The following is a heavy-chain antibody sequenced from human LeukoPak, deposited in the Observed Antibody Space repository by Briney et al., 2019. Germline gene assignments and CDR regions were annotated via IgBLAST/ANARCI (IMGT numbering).Heavy chain of an antibody. V-gene: IGHV3-49*03. CDR2: VRSKAYGGTT. CDR3: TRDDFWSGYYPPRDY. Sequence: GGSLRLSCTASGFTFGDYAMSWFRQAPGKGLEWVGFVRSKAYGGTTEYAASVKGRFTISRDDSKSIAYLQMNSLKTEDTAVYYCTRDDFWSGYYPPRDYWGQGTLVTVSS. CDR1: GFTFGDYA. D-gene: IGHD3-3*01. J-gene: IGHJ4*02.